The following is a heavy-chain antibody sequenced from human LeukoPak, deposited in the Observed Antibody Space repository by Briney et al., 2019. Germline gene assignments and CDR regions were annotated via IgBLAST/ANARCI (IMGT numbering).Heavy chain of an antibody. CDR3: AKLSGSSNPVDY. V-gene: IGHV3-53*05. D-gene: IGHD3-10*01. CDR2: IHYDGKI. Sequence: GGSLRLSCAASGFSVSGKFMSWVRQAPGKGLEWVSIIHYDGKIRYAGSVGGRFTISRDNSKNTLYLQMNSLRAEDTAVYYCAKLSGSSNPVDYWGQGTLVTVSS. CDR1: GFSVSGKF. J-gene: IGHJ4*02.